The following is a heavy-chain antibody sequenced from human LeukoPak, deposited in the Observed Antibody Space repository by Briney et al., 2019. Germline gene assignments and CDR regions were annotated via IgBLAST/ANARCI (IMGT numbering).Heavy chain of an antibody. Sequence: GGSLRLSCAASGFTFSSYGMHWVRQAPGKGLEWVAFIRYDGSNKYYADSVKGRFTISRDNSKNTLYLQMNSLRAENTAVYYCAKPLEGGYRSGFDYWGQGTLVTVSS. V-gene: IGHV3-30*02. CDR3: AKPLEGGYRSGFDY. J-gene: IGHJ4*02. D-gene: IGHD3-16*02. CDR2: IRYDGSNK. CDR1: GFTFSSYG.